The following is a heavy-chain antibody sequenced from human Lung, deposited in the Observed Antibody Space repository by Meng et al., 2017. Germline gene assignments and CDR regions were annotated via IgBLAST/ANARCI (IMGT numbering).Heavy chain of an antibody. Sequence: VRAGGCGGGLVQPGGSLKLSFAVSGVSFSDSDIHWVRQASGKGLEWVGRIGGRPKSYAAAYAAPVRGRFTIFRDDSRNTAYLQMNSLKTEDSAVYYCTIYIRGHIWGQGTMVTVSS. CDR1: GVSFSDSD. V-gene: IGHV3-73*02. CDR2: IGGRPKSYAA. D-gene: IGHD6-19*01. J-gene: IGHJ3*02. CDR3: TIYIRGHI.